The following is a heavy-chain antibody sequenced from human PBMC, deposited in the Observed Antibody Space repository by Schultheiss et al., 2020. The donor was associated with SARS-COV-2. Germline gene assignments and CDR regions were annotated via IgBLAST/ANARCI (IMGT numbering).Heavy chain of an antibody. CDR1: GGSISSGGFY. CDR2: IYYSGST. CDR3: ARHGLGYPYYFDY. J-gene: IGHJ4*02. D-gene: IGHD3/OR15-3a*01. Sequence: SETLSLTCTVSGGSISSGGFYWGWIRQPPGKGLEWIGSIYYSGSTNYNPSLKSRVTISVDTSKNQFSLKLSSVTAADTAVYYCARHGLGYPYYFDYWGQGTLVTVSS. V-gene: IGHV4-39*01.